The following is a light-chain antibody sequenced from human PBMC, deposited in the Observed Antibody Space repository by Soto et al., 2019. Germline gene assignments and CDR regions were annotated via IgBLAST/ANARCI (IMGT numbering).Light chain of an antibody. CDR2: DVS. V-gene: IGLV2-14*01. CDR1: SSDVGGYNY. CDR3: SSYTSTSIV. Sequence: QSVLTQPASVSGSPGQSITISCTGTSSDVGGYNYVSWYQLHPGKAPKLMIYDVSNRPSGVSKRFSGSKSGNTASLTISGLQAEDEAYYHCSSYTSTSIVFGTGTKLTV. J-gene: IGLJ1*01.